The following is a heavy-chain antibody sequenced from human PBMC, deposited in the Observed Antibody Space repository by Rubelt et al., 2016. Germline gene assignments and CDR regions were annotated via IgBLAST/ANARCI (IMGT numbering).Heavy chain of an antibody. CDR1: GGSFSGYY. V-gene: IGHV4-34*01. CDR2: INHSGST. D-gene: IGHD6-13*01. CDR3: AGGLARAAAAPRRLWFDP. J-gene: IGHJ5*02. Sequence: QVQLQQWGAGLLKPSETLSLTCAVYGGSFSGYYWSWIRQPPGKGLEWIGEINHSGSTNYNPSLKSRGTISVDTSKNQCSLKLSAVTAADTAVYYCAGGLARAAAAPRRLWFDPWGQGTLVTVSS.